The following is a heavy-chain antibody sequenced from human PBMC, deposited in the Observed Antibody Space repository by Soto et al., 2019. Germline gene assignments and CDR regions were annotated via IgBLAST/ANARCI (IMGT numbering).Heavy chain of an antibody. CDR1: GFTFSSYW. CDR3: ARARVGYWSSTRCYHSYGMDV. Sequence: EVQLVESGGGLVQPGGSLRLSCAASGFTFSSYWMHWVRQAPGKGLVWVSRINSDGSSTSYADSVKGRFTISRDNAKNTLYLQMNSLRAEDTAVYYCARARVGYWSSTRCYHSYGMDVWGQGTTVTVSS. CDR2: INSDGSST. J-gene: IGHJ6*02. D-gene: IGHD2-2*01. V-gene: IGHV3-74*01.